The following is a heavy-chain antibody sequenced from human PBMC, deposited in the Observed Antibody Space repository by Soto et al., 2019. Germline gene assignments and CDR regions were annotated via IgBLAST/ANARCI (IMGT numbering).Heavy chain of an antibody. D-gene: IGHD5-18*01. J-gene: IGHJ4*02. CDR1: GYTFTSYG. V-gene: IGHV1-18*01. CDR3: ARSRGPRGYSYGGGY. CDR2: ISAYNGNT. Sequence: QVQLVQSGAEVKKPGASGKVSCKASGYTFTSYGISWVRQAPGQGLAWMGWISAYNGNTNYAQKLQGRVTMTTDTSTSTAYMELRSLRSDDTAVYYCARSRGPRGYSYGGGYWGQGTLVTVSS.